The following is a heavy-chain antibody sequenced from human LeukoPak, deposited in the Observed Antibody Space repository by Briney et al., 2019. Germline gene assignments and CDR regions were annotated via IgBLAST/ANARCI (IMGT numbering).Heavy chain of an antibody. V-gene: IGHV3-30*03. D-gene: IGHD5-24*01. CDR1: GFTFSSYG. CDR3: ARDNSVRDEAWWFNP. CDR2: ISYDVGKK. J-gene: IGHJ5*02. Sequence: GGSLRLSCAASGFTFSSYGMHWVRQAPGKGLEWVAVISYDVGKKYYADSVKGRFTISRDNSKNTLYLQMNSLRAEDTAVYYCARDNSVRDEAWWFNPWGQGTLVTVSS.